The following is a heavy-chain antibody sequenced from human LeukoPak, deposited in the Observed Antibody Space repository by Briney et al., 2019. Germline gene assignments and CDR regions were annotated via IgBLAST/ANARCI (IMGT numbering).Heavy chain of an antibody. J-gene: IGHJ4*02. CDR1: GYTFTSYA. D-gene: IGHD3-22*01. CDR2: INTNTGNP. V-gene: IGHV7-4-1*02. Sequence: GASVKVSCKASGYTFTSYAMNWVRQAPGQGLEWMGWINTNTGNPTYAQGFTGRFVFSLDTSVSTAYLQISSLKAEDTAVYYCARALTYYYDTSGVGGQDFDYWGQGTLVTVSS. CDR3: ARALTYYYDTSGVGGQDFDY.